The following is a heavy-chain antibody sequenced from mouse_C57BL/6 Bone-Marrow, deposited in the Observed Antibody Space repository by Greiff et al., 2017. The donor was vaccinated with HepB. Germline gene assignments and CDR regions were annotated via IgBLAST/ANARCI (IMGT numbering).Heavy chain of an antibody. CDR3: AREGAASGYYYGSSYWYFDV. V-gene: IGHV1-64*01. Sequence: QVQLQQPGAELVKPGASVSLSCKASGYTFTSSWMHWVKRRLGQGLGWIGLIHPNIGSTNYNEKFKSKATLTVDKSSSTAYMQLSSLTSEDSAVYYCAREGAASGYYYGSSYWYFDVWGTGTTVTVSS. D-gene: IGHD1-1*01. J-gene: IGHJ1*03. CDR1: GYTFTSSW. CDR2: IHPNIGST.